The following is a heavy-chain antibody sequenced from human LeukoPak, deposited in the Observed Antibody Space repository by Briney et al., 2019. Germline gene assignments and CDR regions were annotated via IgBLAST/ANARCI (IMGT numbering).Heavy chain of an antibody. J-gene: IGHJ4*02. V-gene: IGHV4-34*01. CDR3: ARDAAAPNLLPGIAAAGTTGY. Sequence: GSLRLSCAASGFTFSSYSMNWVRQPPGKGLEWIGEIAHSGDTNYNPSLTSRVTISVDRSKNQFSLKLSSVTAADTAVYYCARDAAAPNLLPGIAAAGTTGYWGQGTLVTVSS. D-gene: IGHD6-13*01. CDR2: IAHSGDT. CDR1: GFTFSSYS.